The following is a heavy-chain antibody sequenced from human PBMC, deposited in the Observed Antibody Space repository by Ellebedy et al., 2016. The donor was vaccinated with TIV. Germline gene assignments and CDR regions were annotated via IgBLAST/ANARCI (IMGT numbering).Heavy chain of an antibody. V-gene: IGHV3-48*02. CDR2: IRTSTNSI. CDR1: GFIFSTYS. Sequence: GESLKISXAASGFIFSTYSMNWVRQAPGKGLEWVAFIRTSTNSISYADSVKGRFTISRDDAENSLYLQMNSLRDEDTAVYYCARDPTAGTTLWHYLDYWGQGTLVTVSS. J-gene: IGHJ4*02. CDR3: ARDPTAGTTLWHYLDY. D-gene: IGHD1-1*01.